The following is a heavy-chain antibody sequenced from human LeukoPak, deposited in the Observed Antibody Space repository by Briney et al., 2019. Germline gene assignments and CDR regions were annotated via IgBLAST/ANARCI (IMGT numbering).Heavy chain of an antibody. D-gene: IGHD1-1*01. Sequence: GGSLRLSCAASGFTFSSYARNGVRQAPGRGPEGVSGITVTGGTTYYADSVKGRFTISRDNSKNTVYLQMNSLRAEDTAVYYCARWTNFHAFDIWGQGTLVTVSS. CDR2: ITVTGGTT. J-gene: IGHJ3*02. CDR3: ARWTNFHAFDI. CDR1: GFTFSSYA. V-gene: IGHV3-23*01.